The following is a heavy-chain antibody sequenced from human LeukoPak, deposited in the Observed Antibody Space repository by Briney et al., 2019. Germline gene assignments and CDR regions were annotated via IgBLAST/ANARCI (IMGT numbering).Heavy chain of an antibody. V-gene: IGHV3-7*05. CDR3: ARWNNDWEFDY. CDR2: IKEDGNEE. CDR1: GFTFSSYG. J-gene: IGHJ4*02. Sequence: PGRSLRLSCAASGFTFSSYGMTWVRQAPGKGLEWVAHIKEDGNEEYYVDSVKGRFTISRDNAKNSLYLQMNSLRAEDTAVFYCARWNNDWEFDYWGQGTLVSVSS. D-gene: IGHD1/OR15-1a*01.